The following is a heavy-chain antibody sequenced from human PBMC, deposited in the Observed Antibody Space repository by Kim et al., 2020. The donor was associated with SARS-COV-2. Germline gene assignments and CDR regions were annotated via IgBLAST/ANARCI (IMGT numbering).Heavy chain of an antibody. V-gene: IGHV3-7*01. CDR2: IKQYGSEK. Sequence: GGSLRLSCAASGFTFSSYWMSWVRQAPGKGLEWWANIKQYGSEKYYVHSVKGRFTISRDNPKHSLYLQMNSLRSEDTAVYYCARVSVGRPFLLYSWGQGT. CDR3: ARVSVGRPFLLYS. D-gene: IGHD2-15*01. CDR1: GFTFSSYW. J-gene: IGHJ4*02.